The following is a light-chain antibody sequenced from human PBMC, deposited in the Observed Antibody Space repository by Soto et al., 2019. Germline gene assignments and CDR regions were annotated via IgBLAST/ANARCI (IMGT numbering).Light chain of an antibody. CDR2: LAS. J-gene: IGKJ1*01. CDR3: HQRQSWPRT. CDR1: LAVNTR. Sequence: EIVLTQSPATLSSFPGDRVTLSCRASLAVNTRLAWYQHKPGQAPRLLIYLASNRAAGVPARLSGSGSGTDFTLTISNVEPEDFAVYYCHQRQSWPRTFGQGTTVDIK. V-gene: IGKV3-11*01.